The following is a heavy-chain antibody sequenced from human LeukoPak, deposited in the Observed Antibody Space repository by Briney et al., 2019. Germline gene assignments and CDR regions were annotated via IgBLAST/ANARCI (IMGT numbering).Heavy chain of an antibody. J-gene: IGHJ4*02. V-gene: IGHV3-74*01. CDR3: VRDLSGGGNWFAGSFKY. CDR2: INSDGTNT. D-gene: IGHD1-1*01. CDR1: GFTFSSYW. Sequence: GGSLRLSCAASGFTFSSYWMHWVRQAPGKGLVWVSRINSDGTNTNYAGSVEGRFTISRDNTKNTLYLQMISLRAEDTAVYYCVRDLSGGGNWFAGSFKYWGQGTLVTVSS.